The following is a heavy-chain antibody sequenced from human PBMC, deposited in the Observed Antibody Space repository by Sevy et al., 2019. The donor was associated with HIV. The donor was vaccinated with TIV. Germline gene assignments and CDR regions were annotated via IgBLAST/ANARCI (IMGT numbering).Heavy chain of an antibody. V-gene: IGHV4-39*01. J-gene: IGHJ4*02. Sequence: SETVFLTCTVSGGSISSSSYYWGWIRQPPGKGLEWIGSIYYSGSTYYNPSLKSRVTISVDTSKNQFSLKLSSVTAADTAVYYCATPGGWYDEGWGQGTLVTVSS. CDR3: ATPGGWYDEG. CDR1: GGSISSSSYY. D-gene: IGHD6-19*01. CDR2: IYYSGST.